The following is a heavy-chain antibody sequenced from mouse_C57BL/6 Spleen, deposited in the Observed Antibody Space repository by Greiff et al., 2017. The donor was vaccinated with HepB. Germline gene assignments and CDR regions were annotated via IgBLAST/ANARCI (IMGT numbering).Heavy chain of an antibody. Sequence: DVMLVESGGGLVQPKGSLKLSCAASGFSFNTYAMNWVRQAPGKGLEWVARIRSKSNNYATYYADSVKDRFTISRDDSESMLYLQMNNLKTEDTAMYYCVRHRGYYGSSYGYFDYWGQGTTLTVSS. V-gene: IGHV10-1*01. CDR3: VRHRGYYGSSYGYFDY. CDR2: IRSKSNNYAT. CDR1: GFSFNTYA. J-gene: IGHJ2*01. D-gene: IGHD1-1*01.